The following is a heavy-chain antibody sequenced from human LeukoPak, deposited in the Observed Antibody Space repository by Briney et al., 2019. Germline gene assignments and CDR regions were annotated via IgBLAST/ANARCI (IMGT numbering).Heavy chain of an antibody. CDR2: IFPILGIA. Sequence: SVTVSCKASGGTFSSYAISWVRQAPGQGLEWMGRIFPILGIANYAQKFQGRVTITADKSTSTAYMELSSLRSEDTAVYYCARDGGLGGSCIDYWGQGTLVTVSS. CDR3: ARDGGLGGSCIDY. V-gene: IGHV1-69*04. CDR1: GGTFSSYA. J-gene: IGHJ4*02. D-gene: IGHD2-15*01.